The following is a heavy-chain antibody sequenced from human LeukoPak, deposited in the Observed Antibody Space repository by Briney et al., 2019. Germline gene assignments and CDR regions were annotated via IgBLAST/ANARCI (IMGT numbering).Heavy chain of an antibody. D-gene: IGHD6-19*01. CDR1: GGSISSGSFY. J-gene: IGHJ6*02. CDR2: IYYSGST. V-gene: IGHV4-61*01. CDR3: ARERYSSGGMDV. Sequence: SETLSLTCTVSGGSISSGSFYWSWIRQPPGKGLEWIGYIYYSGSTNYNPSLKSRVTISVDTSKMQFSLKLSSVTAADTAVYYCARERYSSGGMDVWGQGTTVTVSS.